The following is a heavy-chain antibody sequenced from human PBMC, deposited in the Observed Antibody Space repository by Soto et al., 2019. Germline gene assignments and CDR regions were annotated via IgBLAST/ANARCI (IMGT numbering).Heavy chain of an antibody. Sequence: GGPLRLSCATSGFSSGSFGMPWVRQARGKGLEWVSTIHREGTSTHYADSVKGRFTISRDNSKDTLYLEMNSLRAEDTAIYFCAKDPSTGSADFWGHGTLVTVSS. CDR3: AKDPSTGSADF. D-gene: IGHD3-9*01. J-gene: IGHJ4*01. V-gene: IGHV3-23*01. CDR1: GFSSGSFG. CDR2: IHREGTST.